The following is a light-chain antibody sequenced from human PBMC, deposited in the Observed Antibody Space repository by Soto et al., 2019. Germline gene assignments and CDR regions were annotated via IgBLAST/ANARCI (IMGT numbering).Light chain of an antibody. CDR2: DNN. V-gene: IGLV1-51*01. Sequence: QSVLTQPPSVSAAPGQKVTISCSGSSSNIGNNYVSWYQQLPGTAPKLLIYDNNKRPSGIPDRFSGSKSGTSATLGITGLQTGDEADYYCGAWDSGLSAVVFGGGTQVTVL. CDR1: SSNIGNNY. J-gene: IGLJ2*01. CDR3: GAWDSGLSAVV.